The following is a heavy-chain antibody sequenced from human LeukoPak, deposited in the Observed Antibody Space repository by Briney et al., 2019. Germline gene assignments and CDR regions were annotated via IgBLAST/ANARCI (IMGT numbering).Heavy chain of an antibody. CDR2: ISWNSGSI. Sequence: GGSLRLSCAASGFTFDDYAMHWVRQAPGKGLEWVSGISWNSGSIGYADSVKGRFTISRDNAKNSLYLQMNSLRAEDTALYYCAKVRVGKQVRWTQLYYYYYYMDVWGKGTTVTVSS. D-gene: IGHD3/OR15-3a*01. CDR1: GFTFDDYA. V-gene: IGHV3-9*01. J-gene: IGHJ6*03. CDR3: AKVRVGKQVRWTQLYYYYYYMDV.